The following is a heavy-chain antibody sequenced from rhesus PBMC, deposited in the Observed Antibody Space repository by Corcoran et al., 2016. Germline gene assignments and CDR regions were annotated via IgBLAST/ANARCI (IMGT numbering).Heavy chain of an antibody. D-gene: IGHD2-8*01. CDR2: SYGSSTST. CDR1: GGSISDSYR. CDR3: ARDSSGYCSGGVCYGFDY. Sequence: QVQLQESGPGGVKPSETLYLTCAVSGGSISDSYRRSWIRQPPGKALVCNGYSYGSSTSTNYTPSLKYLVAISKDTSKNQFSLKLSSVTAADTAVYYCARDSSGYCSGGVCYGFDYWGQGVLVTVSS. V-gene: IGHV4S10*01. J-gene: IGHJ4*01.